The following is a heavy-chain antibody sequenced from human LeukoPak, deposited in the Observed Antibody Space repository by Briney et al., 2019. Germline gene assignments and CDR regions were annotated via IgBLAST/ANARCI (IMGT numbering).Heavy chain of an antibody. D-gene: IGHD1-26*01. CDR3: ARDSGSYPTAFDY. CDR2: IIPIFGTA. V-gene: IGHV1-69*05. Sequence: SVKVSCKASGGTFSSYAISWVRQAPGQGLEWMGGIIPIFGTANYAQKFQGRVTMTTDTSTSTAYMELRSLRSDDTAVYYCARDSGSYPTAFDYWGQGTLVTVSS. J-gene: IGHJ4*02. CDR1: GGTFSSYA.